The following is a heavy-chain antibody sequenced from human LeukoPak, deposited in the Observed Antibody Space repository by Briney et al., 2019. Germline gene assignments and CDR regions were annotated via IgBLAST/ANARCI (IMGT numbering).Heavy chain of an antibody. CDR1: GYSFTSYW. J-gene: IGHJ6*03. V-gene: IGHV5-51*01. CDR3: ARHGHCTNGVCYSNYYYYIDV. Sequence: NRGESLKISCKGSGYSFTSYWIGWVRQMPGKGLEWMGIIYPDDSDTRYSPSFEGQVIISVDKSISTAYLQWSSLKASDTATYYCARHGHCTNGVCYSNYYYYIDVWGKGTTVTFSS. D-gene: IGHD2-8*01. CDR2: IYPDDSDT.